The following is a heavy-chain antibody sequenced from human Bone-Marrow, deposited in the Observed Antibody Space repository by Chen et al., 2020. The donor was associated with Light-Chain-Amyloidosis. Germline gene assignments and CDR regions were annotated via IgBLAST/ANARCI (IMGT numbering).Heavy chain of an antibody. CDR2: VSADGNTK. V-gene: IGHV3-74*01. D-gene: IGHD1-26*01. CDR1: GLAFNTFW. CDR3: GQVGY. J-gene: IGHJ4*02. Sequence: EVQLVESGGGSVQPGGSLRLSCTTSGLAFNTFWMHWVRQAPGKGLQWVARVSADGNTKTYADFVGGRFTISRDNTRQTLFLHMHSLGVDDTADYYCGQVGYWGQGTRVNVSS.